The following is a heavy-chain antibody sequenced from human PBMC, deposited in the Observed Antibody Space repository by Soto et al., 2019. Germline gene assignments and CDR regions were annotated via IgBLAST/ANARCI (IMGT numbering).Heavy chain of an antibody. CDR3: ARQGDSTMAIFDY. CDR1: GGSFSGDY. J-gene: IGHJ4*02. CDR2: INGRGST. Sequence: SLTCAVYGGSFSGDYWSWIRQPPGKGLEWIGEINGRGSTKYNPSLKSRVTMSVDPSKNQFSLKLTSVTAADTAVYYCARQGDSTMAIFDYWGQGALVTVSS. V-gene: IGHV4-34*01. D-gene: IGHD5-18*01.